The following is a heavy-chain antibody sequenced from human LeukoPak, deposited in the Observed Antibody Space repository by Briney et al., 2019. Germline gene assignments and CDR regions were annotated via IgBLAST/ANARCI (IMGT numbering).Heavy chain of an antibody. J-gene: IGHJ6*03. D-gene: IGHD2-2*01. Sequence: GGSLRLSCVASEFTLSNYWMSWVRQAPGKGPEWVANIKHDGSEKYYVDSVKGRFTISRDNAKNSLYLQMNSLRAEDTAVYYCAREVVVVPPQGYYYYYMDVWGKGTTVTVSS. CDR1: EFTLSNYW. CDR3: AREVVVVPPQGYYYYYMDV. CDR2: IKHDGSEK. V-gene: IGHV3-7*01.